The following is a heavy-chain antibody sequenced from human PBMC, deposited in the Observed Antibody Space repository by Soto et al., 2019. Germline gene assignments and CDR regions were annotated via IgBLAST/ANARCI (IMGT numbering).Heavy chain of an antibody. CDR2: ISTDIGNT. D-gene: IGHD2-2*01. Sequence: QVQLVQSGAEVKKPGASVKVSCKTSGYTFTPYGISWVRQAPGQGLEWMGWISTDIGNTNYAQKVQDRVTMTTDTSTSPAHMELRSLRSDDTAVYYCARFNCISSSCYEWYFDYWGQGTLVTVSS. J-gene: IGHJ4*02. CDR1: GYTFTPYG. V-gene: IGHV1-18*01. CDR3: ARFNCISSSCYEWYFDY.